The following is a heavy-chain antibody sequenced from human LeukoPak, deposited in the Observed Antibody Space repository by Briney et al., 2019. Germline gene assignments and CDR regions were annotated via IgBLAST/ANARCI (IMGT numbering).Heavy chain of an antibody. J-gene: IGHJ4*02. D-gene: IGHD2-15*01. Sequence: SETLSLTHSVSGGSISGYYWSWFRQPAGQGLEWIGRIYTDGDTRYNPSLKSRVTMSFATSKNQLSLKVRPVTAADTATYYGARAAGASGGQYFDYWGQGTLVTVSS. CDR3: ARAAGASGGQYFDY. CDR2: IYTDGDT. CDR1: GGSISGYY. V-gene: IGHV4-4*07.